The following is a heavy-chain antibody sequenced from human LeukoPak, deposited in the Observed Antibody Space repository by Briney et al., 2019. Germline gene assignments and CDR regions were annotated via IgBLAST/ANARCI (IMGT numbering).Heavy chain of an antibody. V-gene: IGHV1-2*02. Sequence: ASVKVSCKASGYTFTDNFVHWVRQVPGQGLEWMGWLNPNSGGTNYAQKFLGRVTMTSDTSITTAYMELSSLRSEDTAVYYCARMRDLVGTSPLGYWGQGTLVTVSS. D-gene: IGHD4-23*01. CDR3: ARMRDLVGTSPLGY. J-gene: IGHJ4*02. CDR2: LNPNSGGT. CDR1: GYTFTDNF.